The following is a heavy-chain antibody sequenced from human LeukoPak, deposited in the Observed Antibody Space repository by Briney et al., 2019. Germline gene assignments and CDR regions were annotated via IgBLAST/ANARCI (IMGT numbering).Heavy chain of an antibody. CDR2: ISWNSGSI. D-gene: IGHD6-6*01. Sequence: PGGSLRLSCAASGFTFDDYAMHWVRQAPGKGLEWVSGISWNSGSIGYADSVKGRFTISRDNAKNSLYLQMNSLRAEDMALYYCAKSRTSTSGGYFDYWGQGTLVTVSS. CDR3: AKSRTSTSGGYFDY. CDR1: GFTFDDYA. J-gene: IGHJ4*02. V-gene: IGHV3-9*03.